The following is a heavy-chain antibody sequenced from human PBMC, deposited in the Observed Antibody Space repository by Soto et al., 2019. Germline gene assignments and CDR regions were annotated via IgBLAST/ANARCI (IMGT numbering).Heavy chain of an antibody. J-gene: IGHJ6*02. CDR3: AKDGYYYGMDV. CDR1: GFTFDDYA. CDR2: ISWNSGSI. Sequence: EVQLVESGGGLVQPGRSLRLSCAASGFTFDDYAMHWVRQAPGKGLEWVSGISWNSGSIDYADSVKGRFTISRDNAKNSLYLQMISLRAEDTALYYCAKDGYYYGMDVWGQGTTVTVSS. V-gene: IGHV3-9*01.